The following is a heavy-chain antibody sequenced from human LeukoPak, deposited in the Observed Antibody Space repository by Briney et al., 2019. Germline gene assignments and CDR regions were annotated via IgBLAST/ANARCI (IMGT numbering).Heavy chain of an antibody. V-gene: IGHV3-30*02. Sequence: GGSLRLSCAASGFTFSSYGMHWVRQAPGKGLEWVAFIRYDGSNKYYADSVKGRFTISRDNSKNTLYLQMNSLRAEDTAVYYCAKETDVDIVATVIDYWGQGTLVTVSS. CDR2: IRYDGSNK. CDR3: AKETDVDIVATVIDY. D-gene: IGHD5-12*01. CDR1: GFTFSSYG. J-gene: IGHJ4*02.